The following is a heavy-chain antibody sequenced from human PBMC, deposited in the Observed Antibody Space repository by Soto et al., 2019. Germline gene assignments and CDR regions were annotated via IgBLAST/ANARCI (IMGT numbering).Heavy chain of an antibody. D-gene: IGHD1-1*01. CDR2: INQIGSVK. J-gene: IGHJ4*02. CDR1: GFALRPYW. Sequence: PGGSLRLSCAASGFALRPYWKSGVRQAPGKGLEWVASINQIGSVKHYVDSVRGRFTISRDNAKNSLFLQMNSLSAEDTAVYYCARLTEAVTTFVYWGQGTPVTVSS. CDR3: ARLTEAVTTFVY. V-gene: IGHV3-7*03.